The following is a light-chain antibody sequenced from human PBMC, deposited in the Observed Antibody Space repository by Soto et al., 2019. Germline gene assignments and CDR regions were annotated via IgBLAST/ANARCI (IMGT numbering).Light chain of an antibody. J-gene: IGKJ1*01. CDR1: QSVNNDY. CDR3: QQYGTSPQT. V-gene: IGKV3-20*01. Sequence: ETVLTQSPGTLSLSPGERATLSCRATQSVNNDYLAWYQQRPGLAPRLLIFGASGRATGIPDRFSGSGSGTDFTLTISRLEPEDFAIYYCQQYGTSPQTFGQGTKVDIK. CDR2: GAS.